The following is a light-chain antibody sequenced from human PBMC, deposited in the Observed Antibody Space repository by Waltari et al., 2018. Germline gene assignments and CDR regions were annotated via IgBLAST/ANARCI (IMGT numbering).Light chain of an antibody. V-gene: IGLV2-14*01. CDR3: SSYTSSNTLV. Sequence: QSALTQPASVSGSPGQSITISCTGTSSDGGGYNYVSWYQQHPGKAPKIVIYEVNNRPAGVSNRVAGSKSGNTASLTSSGLQAEDEADYYCSSYTSSNTLVFGGGTKLTVL. J-gene: IGLJ2*01. CDR1: SSDGGGYNY. CDR2: EVN.